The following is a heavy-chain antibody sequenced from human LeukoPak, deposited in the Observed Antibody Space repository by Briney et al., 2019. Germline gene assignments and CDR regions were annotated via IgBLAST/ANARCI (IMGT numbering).Heavy chain of an antibody. CDR1: GGTFISYA. V-gene: IGHV1-69*04. Sequence: SVKVSCKASGGTFISYAISWVRQAPGQGLEWMGRIIPILGIANYAQKFQGRVTITADKSTSTAYMELSSLRSEDTAVYYCARDLPSPIFGVVTATDYWGQGTLVTVSS. CDR2: IIPILGIA. CDR3: ARDLPSPIFGVVTATDY. J-gene: IGHJ4*02. D-gene: IGHD3-3*01.